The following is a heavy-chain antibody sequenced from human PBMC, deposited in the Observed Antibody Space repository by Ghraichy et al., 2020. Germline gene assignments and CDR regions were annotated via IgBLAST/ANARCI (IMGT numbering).Heavy chain of an antibody. J-gene: IGHJ4*02. CDR3: ARVEATGYSSE. CDR1: GYTFTSHY. V-gene: IGHV1-46*01. Sequence: ASVKVSCKTSGYTFTSHYIHWVRQAPGQGLEWMGIINCGSGSISYAQKVQGRVTMTRDTSTSTAYMELSSLRSEDTAVYYCARVEATGYSSEWGQGTLVTVSS. D-gene: IGHD6-19*01. CDR2: INCGSGSI.